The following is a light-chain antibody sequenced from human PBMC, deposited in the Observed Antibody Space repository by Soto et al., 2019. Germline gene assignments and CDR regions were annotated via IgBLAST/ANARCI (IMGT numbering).Light chain of an antibody. J-gene: IGKJ2*01. CDR2: DAS. Sequence: DIQMTQSPSSLSASVGDRVPITCQASQDISNYLNWYQQKPGKAPKLLIYDASNLETGVPSRFSGSGSGTDFTFAISSLQPEDIATYYCQQYDNLPPYTFGQGTKLEI. CDR3: QQYDNLPPYT. CDR1: QDISNY. V-gene: IGKV1-33*01.